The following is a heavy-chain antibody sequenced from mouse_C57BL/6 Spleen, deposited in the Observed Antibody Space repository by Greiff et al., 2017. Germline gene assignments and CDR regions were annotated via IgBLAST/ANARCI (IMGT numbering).Heavy chain of an antibody. Sequence: QVQLKQSGAELVRPGTSVKVSCKASGYAFTNYLIEWVKQRPGQGLEWIGVINPGSGGTNYNEKFKGKATLTADKSSSTAYMQLSSLTSEDSAVYFCEREGDYYGSSYGFAYWGQGTLVTVSA. CDR3: EREGDYYGSSYGFAY. V-gene: IGHV1-54*01. CDR2: INPGSGGT. J-gene: IGHJ3*01. CDR1: GYAFTNYL. D-gene: IGHD1-1*01.